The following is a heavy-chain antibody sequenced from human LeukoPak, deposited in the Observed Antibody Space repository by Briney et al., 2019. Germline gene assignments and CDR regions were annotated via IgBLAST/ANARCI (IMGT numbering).Heavy chain of an antibody. Sequence: ASVKVSCKASGYTFTGYYMHWVRQAPGQGLEWMGWINPNSGGTNYAQKFQGRVTMTGDTSISTAYMEMNRLRSDDTAVYYCARAGIVVLPAHPPDDYWGQGTLVTVSS. D-gene: IGHD2-2*01. CDR1: GYTFTGYY. V-gene: IGHV1-2*02. CDR2: INPNSGGT. J-gene: IGHJ4*02. CDR3: ARAGIVVLPAHPPDDY.